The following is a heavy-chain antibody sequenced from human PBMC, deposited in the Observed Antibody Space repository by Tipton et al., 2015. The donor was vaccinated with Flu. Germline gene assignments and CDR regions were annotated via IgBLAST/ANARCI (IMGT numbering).Heavy chain of an antibody. J-gene: IGHJ3*02. V-gene: IGHV3-7*01. CDR2: INQDGSEK. CDR1: GFTFSTYW. CDR3: ASLRGSGSYSRYAFDI. Sequence: QLVQSGGGVVRPGGSLRLSCAASGFTFSTYWMSWVRQAPGKGLEWVANINQDGSEKYSVDSVKGRFTISRDNARNSLYLQMSSLRAEDTAMYYCASLRGSGSYSRYAFDIWGQGTMVTVSS. D-gene: IGHD1-26*01.